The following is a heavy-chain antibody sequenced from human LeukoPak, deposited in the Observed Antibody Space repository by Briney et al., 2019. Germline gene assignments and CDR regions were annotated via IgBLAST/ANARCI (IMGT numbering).Heavy chain of an antibody. Sequence: ASVKVSCKASGYTFTGYYMHWVRQAPGQGLEWMGWINPNSGGTNYAQKFQGRVTMTRDTSISTAYMELSRLRSDDTVVYYCARSVRAASGAFDIWGQGTMVTVSS. CDR3: ARSVRAASGAFDI. D-gene: IGHD6-25*01. CDR1: GYTFTGYY. J-gene: IGHJ3*02. CDR2: INPNSGGT. V-gene: IGHV1-2*02.